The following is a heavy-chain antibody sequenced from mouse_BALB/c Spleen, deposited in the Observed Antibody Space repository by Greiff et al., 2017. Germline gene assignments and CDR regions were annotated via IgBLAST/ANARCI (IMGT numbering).Heavy chain of an antibody. V-gene: IGHV5-4*02. Sequence: EVQRVESGGGLVKPGGSLKLSCAASGFTFSDYYMYWVRQTPEKRLEWVATISDGGSYTYYPDSVKGRFTISRDNAKNNLYLQMSSLKSEDTAMYYCARGYGNYGWFAYWGQGTLVTVSA. J-gene: IGHJ3*01. CDR3: ARGYGNYGWFAY. CDR2: ISDGGSYT. CDR1: GFTFSDYY. D-gene: IGHD2-10*02.